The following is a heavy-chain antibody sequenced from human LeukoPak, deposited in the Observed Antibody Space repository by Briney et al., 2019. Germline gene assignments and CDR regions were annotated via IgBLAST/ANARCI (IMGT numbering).Heavy chain of an antibody. D-gene: IGHD7-27*01. CDR1: GFTFSSYA. V-gene: IGHV3-23*01. CDR2: ISGSGGST. Sequence: GGSLRLSCAASGFTFSSYAMSWVRQAPGKGLEWVSAISGSGGSTYYADSVKGRFTISRDNSKNTLYLQMNSLRAEDTAVYYCARVLNWGSGGYFDYWGQGTLVTVSS. J-gene: IGHJ4*02. CDR3: ARVLNWGSGGYFDY.